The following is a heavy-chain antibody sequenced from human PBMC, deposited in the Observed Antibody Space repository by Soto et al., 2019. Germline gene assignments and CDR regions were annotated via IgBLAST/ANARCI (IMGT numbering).Heavy chain of an antibody. V-gene: IGHV4-59*08. CDR1: GGAFRPNY. J-gene: IGHJ5*02. Sequence: SEARCLTLSLSGGAFRPNYWSLSRQSPGKGLEWVGYIYFGGTTSYNPSLKSRVTISLETSKNQFSLRLTSVTAADTAVYYCARLGAYYQSPDPCGPGTLVTVSS. D-gene: IGHD2-21*01. CDR3: ARLGAYYQSPDP. CDR2: IYFGGTT.